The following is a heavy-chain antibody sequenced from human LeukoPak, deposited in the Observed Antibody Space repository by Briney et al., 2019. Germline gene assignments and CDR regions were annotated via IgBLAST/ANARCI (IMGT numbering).Heavy chain of an antibody. D-gene: IGHD2-2*01. CDR1: GYTFTGYY. V-gene: IGHV1-2*04. Sequence: ASVKVSCKASGYTFTGYYMHWVRQAPGQGLEWMGWINPNSGGTNYAQKFQGWVTMTRDTSISTAYMELSRLRSDDTAVYYCAGALLDSADSRLSVWFDPWGQGTLVTVSS. CDR3: AGALLDSADSRLSVWFDP. CDR2: INPNSGGT. J-gene: IGHJ5*02.